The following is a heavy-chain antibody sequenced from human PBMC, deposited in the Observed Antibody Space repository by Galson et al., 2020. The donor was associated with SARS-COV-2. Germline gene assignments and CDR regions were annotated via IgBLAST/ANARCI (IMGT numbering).Heavy chain of an antibody. CDR3: ARQSVLRYFDY. CDR1: GGSISSSSYY. D-gene: IGHD3-9*01. CDR2: IYYSGST. Sequence: SETLSLTCTVSGGSISSSSYYWGWIRQPPGKGLEWIGSIYYSGSTYYNPSLKSRVTISVDTSKNQFSLKLSSVTAADTAVYYCARQSVLRYFDYWGQGTLVTVSS. J-gene: IGHJ4*02. V-gene: IGHV4-39*01.